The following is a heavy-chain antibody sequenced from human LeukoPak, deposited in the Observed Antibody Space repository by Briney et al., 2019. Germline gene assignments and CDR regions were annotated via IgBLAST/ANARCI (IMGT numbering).Heavy chain of an antibody. D-gene: IGHD3-3*02. CDR2: INPNSGGT. V-gene: IGHV1-2*04. CDR3: GRDYHLGGIDV. Sequence: ASVTVSCTASGYTFTGYYMHWVRQAPGQGLEWMGWINPNSGGTNYAQKFQGWVTMTRDTSISTAYMELSRLRSDDTAVYYCGRDYHLGGIDVWGQGTTVTVSS. J-gene: IGHJ6*02. CDR1: GYTFTGYY.